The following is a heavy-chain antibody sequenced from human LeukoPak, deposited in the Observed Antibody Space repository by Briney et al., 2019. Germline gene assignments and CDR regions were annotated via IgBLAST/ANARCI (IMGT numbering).Heavy chain of an antibody. CDR1: GFTFSSYS. Sequence: PGGSLRLSCAASGFTFSSYSMNWVRQAPGKGLEWVSSISSSSSYIYYADSVKGRFTISRDNAKNSLYLQMNSLRAEDTAVYYCARDLGLGAFRDYDLLEEGSAVDYWGQGTLVTVSS. CDR3: ARDLGLGAFRDYDLLEEGSAVDY. J-gene: IGHJ4*02. V-gene: IGHV3-21*01. D-gene: IGHD3-3*01. CDR2: ISSSSSYI.